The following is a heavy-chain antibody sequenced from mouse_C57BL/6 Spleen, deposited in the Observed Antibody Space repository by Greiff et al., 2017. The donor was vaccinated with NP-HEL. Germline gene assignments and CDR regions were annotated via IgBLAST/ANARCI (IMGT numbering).Heavy chain of an antibody. D-gene: IGHD1-1*01. J-gene: IGHJ2*01. CDR2: IDPETGGT. CDR1: GYTFTDYE. V-gene: IGHV1-15*01. CDR3: TLFTTVVARYY. Sequence: VQVVESGAELVRPGASVTLSCKASGYTFTDYEMHWVKQTPVHGLEWIGAIDPETGGTAYNQKFKGKAILTADKSSSTAYMELRSLTSEDSAVYYCTLFTTVVARYYWGQGTTLTVSS.